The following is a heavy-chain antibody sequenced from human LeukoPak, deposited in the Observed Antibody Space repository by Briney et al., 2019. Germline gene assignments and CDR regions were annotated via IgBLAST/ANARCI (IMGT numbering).Heavy chain of an antibody. D-gene: IGHD3-10*01. CDR1: GGSISSSSHY. Sequence: SETLSLTCTVSGGSISSSSHYWGWIRQPPGKGLEWIGSIYYSGSTYYNPSLKSRVTISVDTSKNQFSLKLSSVTAADTAVYYCARDFPYGSGTYFAFDIWGQGTMVTVSS. CDR2: IYYSGST. V-gene: IGHV4-39*07. J-gene: IGHJ3*02. CDR3: ARDFPYGSGTYFAFDI.